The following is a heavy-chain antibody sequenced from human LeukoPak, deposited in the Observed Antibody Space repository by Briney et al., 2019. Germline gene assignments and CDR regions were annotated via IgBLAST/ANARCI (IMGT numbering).Heavy chain of an antibody. Sequence: PETLSLTCTVSGGSISSDYWSWIRQPAGKGLGWIGRIYNSGSTNYNPSLKSRVTMSVDTSKNQLSLRLSSVTAADTAVYYCAREKEGDRFDYWGQGTLVTVSS. CDR2: IYNSGST. D-gene: IGHD2-21*02. CDR1: GGSISSDY. CDR3: AREKEGDRFDY. J-gene: IGHJ4*02. V-gene: IGHV4-4*07.